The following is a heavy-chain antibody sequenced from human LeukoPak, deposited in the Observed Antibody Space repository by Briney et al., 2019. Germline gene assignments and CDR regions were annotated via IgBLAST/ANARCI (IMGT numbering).Heavy chain of an antibody. CDR2: IYYSGST. Sequence: KPSETLSLTCTVSGGSISSYYWSWIRQPPGKGLEWIGYIYYSGSTNYNPSLKSRVTISVDTSKNQFPLKLSSVTAADTAVYYCAVRGYSYGPFDYWGQGTLVTVSS. V-gene: IGHV4-59*08. D-gene: IGHD5-18*01. CDR3: AVRGYSYGPFDY. J-gene: IGHJ4*02. CDR1: GGSISSYY.